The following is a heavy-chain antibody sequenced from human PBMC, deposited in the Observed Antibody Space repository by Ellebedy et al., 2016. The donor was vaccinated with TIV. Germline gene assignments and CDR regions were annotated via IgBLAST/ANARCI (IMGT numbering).Heavy chain of an antibody. CDR2: ISDSGST. D-gene: IGHD1-20*01. CDR3: AGTYNGNANFDY. J-gene: IGHJ4*02. CDR1: GGSINSRGYS. Sequence: MPSETLSLTCSVSGGSINSRGYSWDWIRQPPGKGLEWIGSISDSGSTFYNPSLQSRVRISVETSKNQFSLKLRSVTAADTAVYFCAGTYNGNANFDYWGQGTLVTVSS. V-gene: IGHV4-39*01.